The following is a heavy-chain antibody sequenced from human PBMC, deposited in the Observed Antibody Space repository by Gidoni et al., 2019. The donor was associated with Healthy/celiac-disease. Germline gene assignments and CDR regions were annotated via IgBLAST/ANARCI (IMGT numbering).Heavy chain of an antibody. CDR3: ARPLAVAGVGDAFDI. CDR2: IYPGDSDT. CDR1: GYSFTSYW. J-gene: IGHJ3*02. V-gene: IGHV5-51*03. Sequence: EVQLVQSGAEVKKPGESLKISCKGSGYSFTSYWIGWVRQMPGKGLEWMGIIYPGDSDTRSSPSFPGQVTISADTSISTAYLQWSSLKASDTAMYYCARPLAVAGVGDAFDIWGQGTMVTVSS. D-gene: IGHD6-19*01.